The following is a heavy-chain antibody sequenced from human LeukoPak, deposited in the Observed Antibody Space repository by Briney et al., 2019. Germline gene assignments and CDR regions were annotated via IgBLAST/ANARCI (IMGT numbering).Heavy chain of an antibody. D-gene: IGHD6-19*01. Sequence: GASVKVSXKASGGTFSSYAISWVRQAPGQGLEWMGGIIPIFGTANYAQKFQGRVTITTDESTSTAYMELSSLRSEDTAVYYCARDRDVRSSGWYYFDYWGQGTLVTVSS. V-gene: IGHV1-69*05. CDR1: GGTFSSYA. CDR2: IIPIFGTA. J-gene: IGHJ4*02. CDR3: ARDRDVRSSGWYYFDY.